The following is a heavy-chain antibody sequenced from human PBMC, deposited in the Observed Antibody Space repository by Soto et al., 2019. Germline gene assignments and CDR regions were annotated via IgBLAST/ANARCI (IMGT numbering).Heavy chain of an antibody. CDR1: GDTVTKYG. D-gene: IGHD6-19*01. V-gene: IGHV1-18*01. CDR3: AGATSIAVAGKET. J-gene: IGHJ4*02. CDR2: ISFYNGHT. Sequence: QVQLVQSGGEVKKPGASVKVSCKASGDTVTKYGISWVRQAPGQGLEWLGWISFYNGHTNYALKCQDRITFTTDTATSKDSMEVRSLTSDDTDVYYCAGATSIAVAGKETWGQGTLVTVSS.